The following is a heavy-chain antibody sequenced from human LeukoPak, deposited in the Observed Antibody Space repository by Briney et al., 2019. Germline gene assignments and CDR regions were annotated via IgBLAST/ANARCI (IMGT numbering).Heavy chain of an antibody. Sequence: SETLSLTCTVSGGSISSGSYCWSWIWQPAGKGLEWIGHIHTSGNTNYNSSLKSRVTISVDTSKNQFSLKLSSVTAADTTVYYCARDPGIMVRGSRRGYDGNYYYMDVWGKGTTVTIPS. V-gene: IGHV4-61*09. CDR3: ARDPGIMVRGSRRGYDGNYYYMDV. CDR2: IHTSGNT. CDR1: GGSISSGSYC. J-gene: IGHJ6*03. D-gene: IGHD3-10*01.